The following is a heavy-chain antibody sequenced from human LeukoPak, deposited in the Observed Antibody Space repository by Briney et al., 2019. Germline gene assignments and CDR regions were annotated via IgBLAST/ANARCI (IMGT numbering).Heavy chain of an antibody. V-gene: IGHV1-24*01. CDR1: GYTXTELS. CDR2: FDPEDGET. J-gene: IGHJ6*02. Sequence: ASVKVSCKVSGYTXTELSMHWVRQAPGKGLEWMGGFDPEDGETIYAQKFQGRVTMTEDTSTDTAYMELSSLRSEDTAVYYCATGVVAATFFRNYYYGMDVWGQGTTVTVSS. CDR3: ATGVVAATFFRNYYYGMDV. D-gene: IGHD2-15*01.